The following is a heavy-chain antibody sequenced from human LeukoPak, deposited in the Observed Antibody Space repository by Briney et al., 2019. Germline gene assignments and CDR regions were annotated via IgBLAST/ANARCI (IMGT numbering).Heavy chain of an antibody. CDR2: ISSNGGST. CDR3: VKRTGLYFDY. Sequence: PGGSLRLSCSASGFTFSSSAIHWVRQAPGKGLGYGSGISSNGGSTYNADSVKGRFTISRDNSKNTVYLQMSSLRPEDTALYYCVKRTGLYFDYWGQGTLVTVSS. J-gene: IGHJ4*02. D-gene: IGHD1-1*01. V-gene: IGHV3-64D*09. CDR1: GFTFSSSA.